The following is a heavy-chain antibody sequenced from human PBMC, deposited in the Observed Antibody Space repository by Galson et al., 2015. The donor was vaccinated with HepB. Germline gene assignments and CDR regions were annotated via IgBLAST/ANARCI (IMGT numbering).Heavy chain of an antibody. Sequence: SCKASGYPFVNHGLNWVRQAPGQGLEWMGGIIPIFGTANYAQRFQGRDTITADESTSTAYLELSSLRSDDTAVYYCARTLRYLDWSLGAFDIWGQGTMVTVSS. CDR1: GYPFVNHG. CDR3: ARTLRYLDWSLGAFDI. J-gene: IGHJ3*02. D-gene: IGHD3-9*01. V-gene: IGHV1-69*01. CDR2: IIPIFGTA.